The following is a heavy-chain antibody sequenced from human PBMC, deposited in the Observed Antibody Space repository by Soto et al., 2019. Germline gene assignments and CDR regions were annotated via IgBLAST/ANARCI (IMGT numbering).Heavy chain of an antibody. CDR2: ISYDGSNK. J-gene: IGHJ4*02. Sequence: GGSLRLSCAASGFTFSIYAMHWVRQAPGKGLEWVAVISYDGSNKYYADSVKGRFTISRDNSKNTLYLQMNSLRAEDTAVYYCARSYSSSSGDDYWGQGTLVTVSS. CDR3: ARSYSSSSGDDY. CDR1: GFTFSIYA. V-gene: IGHV3-30-3*01. D-gene: IGHD6-6*01.